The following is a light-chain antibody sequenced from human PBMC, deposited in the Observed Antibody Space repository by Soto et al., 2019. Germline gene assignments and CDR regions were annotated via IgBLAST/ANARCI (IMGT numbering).Light chain of an antibody. CDR1: QSVSSS. Sequence: EIVLTQSPGTLSLSPGGRATLSCRASQSVSSSRLAWYRQKPGQAPRLLIYGASTRATGVPATFSGSGSGTDFTLTISSLQSEDLGVYYCLQYHYWPWTFGQGTKVDIK. J-gene: IGKJ1*01. CDR2: GAS. CDR3: LQYHYWPWT. V-gene: IGKV3-15*01.